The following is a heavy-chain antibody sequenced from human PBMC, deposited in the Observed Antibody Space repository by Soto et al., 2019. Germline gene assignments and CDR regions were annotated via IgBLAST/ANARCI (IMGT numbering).Heavy chain of an antibody. CDR1: GFNFADFV. V-gene: IGHV3-9*01. CDR2: IWTDSSRR. CDR3: AREGGNINWIDP. Sequence: GGFLRLSCAASGFNFADFVMHWVRQAPGKGLEYVSGIWTDSSRRAYAGSVKGRFIISRDNAKNSLYLQMNSLRDDDTAVYYCAREGGNINWIDPSGQGTLVTVSS. D-gene: IGHD1-26*01. J-gene: IGHJ5*02.